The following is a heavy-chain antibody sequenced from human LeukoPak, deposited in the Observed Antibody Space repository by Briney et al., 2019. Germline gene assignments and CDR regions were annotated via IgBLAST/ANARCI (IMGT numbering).Heavy chain of an antibody. CDR3: AKPYGSGSYYYYYMDV. CDR2: IRYDGSNK. CDR1: GFTFSSYG. Sequence: GGSLRLSCAASGFTFSSYGMHWVRQAPGKGLEGVAFIRYDGSNKYYADSVKGRVTISRDNSKNPLYLQMNSLRAEDTAVYYCAKPYGSGSYYYYYMDVWGKGTTVTVSS. D-gene: IGHD3-10*01. J-gene: IGHJ6*03. V-gene: IGHV3-30*02.